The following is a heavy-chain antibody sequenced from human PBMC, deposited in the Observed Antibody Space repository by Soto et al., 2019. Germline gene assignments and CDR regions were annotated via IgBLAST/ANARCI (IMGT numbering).Heavy chain of an antibody. CDR1: GDSIISDKW. V-gene: IGHV4-4*02. CDR3: ATLPPRIVVVMTDLPT. Sequence: SETLSLTCAVSGDSIISDKWWSWVRQAPGKGLEWIGEIHHGGNSKYNPSLKSRVIISVDRSKNQFSLNLTSVTDADTAVYYCATLPPRIVVVMTDLPTWGQGTLVTVSS. J-gene: IGHJ5*02. D-gene: IGHD2-15*01. CDR2: IHHGGNS.